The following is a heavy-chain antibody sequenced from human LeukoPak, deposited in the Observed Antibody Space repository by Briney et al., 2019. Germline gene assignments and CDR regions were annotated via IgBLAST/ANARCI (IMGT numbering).Heavy chain of an antibody. Sequence: ASVEVSCKVSGYTLTELSMHWVRQAPGKGLEWMGGFDPEDGETIYAQKFQGRVTMTEDTSTDTAYMELSSLRSEDTAVYYCATGPVLVGIAVAGRDDAFDIWGQGTMVTVSS. V-gene: IGHV1-24*01. CDR1: GYTLTELS. D-gene: IGHD6-19*01. J-gene: IGHJ3*02. CDR2: FDPEDGET. CDR3: ATGPVLVGIAVAGRDDAFDI.